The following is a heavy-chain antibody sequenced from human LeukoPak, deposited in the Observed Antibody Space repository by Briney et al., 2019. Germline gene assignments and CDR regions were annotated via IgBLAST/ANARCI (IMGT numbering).Heavy chain of an antibody. Sequence: PGGSLRLSCAASGFTFSSYGMHWVRQAPGKGLEWVAVIWYDGSNKYYADSVKGRFTISRDNSKKTLYLQMKSLRAEDRAVYYCASGVVDYGFDYWGQGTLVTVSS. CDR2: IWYDGSNK. CDR1: GFTFSSYG. CDR3: ASGVVDYGFDY. J-gene: IGHJ4*02. V-gene: IGHV3-33*01. D-gene: IGHD4-17*01.